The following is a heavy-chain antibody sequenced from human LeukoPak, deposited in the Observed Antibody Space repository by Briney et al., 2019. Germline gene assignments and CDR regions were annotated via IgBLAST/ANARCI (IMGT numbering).Heavy chain of an antibody. D-gene: IGHD2-2*01. J-gene: IGHJ3*02. CDR1: GGSISSSSYY. CDR3: ARHPSFCDNIPNHASTSCPHDAFDI. CDR2: IYYSGST. Sequence: SETLSLTCTVSGGSISSSSYYWGWIRQPPGKGLEWIGSIYYSGSTYYNPSLKSRVTISVDTSKNQFSLKLSSVTAADTAVYYCARHPSFCDNIPNHASTSCPHDAFDIWGQGTMVTVSS. V-gene: IGHV4-39*01.